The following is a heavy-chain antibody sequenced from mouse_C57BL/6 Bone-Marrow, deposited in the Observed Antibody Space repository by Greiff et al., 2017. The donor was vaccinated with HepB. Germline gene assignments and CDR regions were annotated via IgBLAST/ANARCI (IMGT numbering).Heavy chain of an antibody. V-gene: IGHV1-69*01. CDR2: IDPSDSYT. D-gene: IGHD5-1-1*01. J-gene: IGHJ2*01. CDR3: AREGIPDFDY. Sequence: VQLQQPGAELVMPGASVKLSCKASGYTFTSYWMHWVKQRPGQGLEWIGEIDPSDSYTNYNHKFKGKSTLTVDKSSSTAYMQLSSLTSEDSAVYYCAREGIPDFDYWGQGTTLTVSS. CDR1: GYTFTSYW.